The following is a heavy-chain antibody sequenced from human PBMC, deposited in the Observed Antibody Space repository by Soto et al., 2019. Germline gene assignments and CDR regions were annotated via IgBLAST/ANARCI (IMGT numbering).Heavy chain of an antibody. CDR1: GFTFISYS. CDR3: ARDSLEGDNWFDP. V-gene: IGHV3-21*01. D-gene: IGHD1-1*01. J-gene: IGHJ5*02. Sequence: LRLSCAASGFTFISYSMNWVRQAPGKGLEWVSSISSSSSYIYCADSVKGRFTISRDNAKNSLYLQMNSLRAEDTAVYYCARDSLEGDNWFDPWGQGTLVTVSS. CDR2: ISSSSSYI.